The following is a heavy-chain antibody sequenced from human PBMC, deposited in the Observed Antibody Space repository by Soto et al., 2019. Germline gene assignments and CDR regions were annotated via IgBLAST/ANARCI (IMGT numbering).Heavy chain of an antibody. Sequence: ASVKVSCKASGYTFTGYRLHWVRQAPGQGLEWMGWINPNSGDTNLAQKFQGRVTMTRDTSISTAYMELSRLRSDDTAVYYCASTGGRNFDYWGQGTLVTVSS. D-gene: IGHD2-15*01. V-gene: IGHV1-2*02. CDR2: INPNSGDT. CDR1: GYTFTGYR. CDR3: ASTGGRNFDY. J-gene: IGHJ4*02.